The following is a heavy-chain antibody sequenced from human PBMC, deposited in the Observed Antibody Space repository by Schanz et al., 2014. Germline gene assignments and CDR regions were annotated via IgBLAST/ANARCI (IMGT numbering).Heavy chain of an antibody. CDR2: FDAHDGRA. V-gene: IGHV3-23*04. Sequence: EVQLVESGGGLVKPGGSLRLSCAASGFTFSSYAMSWVRQAPGKGLEWVSGFDAHDGRAYYADSAKGRFTISRDNSKSTLYVEMNSLRAEDTAVYYCAKGRFGELSAFDIWGQGTMVTVAS. CDR3: AKGRFGELSAFDI. CDR1: GFTFSSYA. D-gene: IGHD3-10*01. J-gene: IGHJ3*02.